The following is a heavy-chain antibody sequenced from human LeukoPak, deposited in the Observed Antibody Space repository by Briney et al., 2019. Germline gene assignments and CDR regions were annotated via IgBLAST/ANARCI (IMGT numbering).Heavy chain of an antibody. J-gene: IGHJ1*01. V-gene: IGHV3-53*01. D-gene: IGHD2-21*02. Sequence: AGGSLRLSCAASGFSVSSNYMSWVRQAPGKGLEWVSVIYSGGSTYYADSVKGRFTISRDNSKNTLYLQMKSLRAEDTAVYYCARTDETAPAEDFQHWGQGTLVTVPS. CDR3: ARTDETAPAEDFQH. CDR1: GFSVSSNY. CDR2: IYSGGST.